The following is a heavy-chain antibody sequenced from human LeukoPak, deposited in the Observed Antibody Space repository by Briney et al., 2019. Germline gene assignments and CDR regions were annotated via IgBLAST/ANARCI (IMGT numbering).Heavy chain of an antibody. D-gene: IGHD3-22*01. J-gene: IGHJ4*02. V-gene: IGHV1-18*01. CDR1: GYTFTSYG. CDR2: ISAYNGNT. Sequence: ASVKVSCKASGYTFTSYGISWVRQAPGQGLEWMGWISAYNGNTNYAQKLQGRVTMTTDTSTSTAYMELRSLRSDDTAVYYCARSREPPDYYDSSGPDYWGQGTLVTVSS. CDR3: ARSREPPDYYDSSGPDY.